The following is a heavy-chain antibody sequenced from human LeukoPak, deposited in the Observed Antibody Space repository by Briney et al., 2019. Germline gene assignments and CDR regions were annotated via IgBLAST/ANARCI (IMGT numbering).Heavy chain of an antibody. CDR1: GGSISSYY. J-gene: IGHJ5*02. Sequence: SETLSLTCTVSGGSISSYYWSWIRQPPGKGLEWIGDIYYSASTNYNPSRKSRVTISVDTSKHQFSLKLSSVPAADTPVYSCARDQAQDGLNWFDPWGQGTLVTVSS. CDR2: IYYSAST. V-gene: IGHV4-59*01. CDR3: ARDQAQDGLNWFDP.